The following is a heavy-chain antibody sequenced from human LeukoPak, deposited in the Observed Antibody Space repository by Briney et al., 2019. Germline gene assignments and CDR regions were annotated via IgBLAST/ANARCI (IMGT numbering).Heavy chain of an antibody. V-gene: IGHV3-7*01. Sequence: GGSLRLSCAASGFTFSSYWMSWVRQAPGKGLEWVANIKQDGSETSYVDSVKGRFTVSRDNAKNSLYLQMNSLRVEDAAMYYCAKVAASGISPTDYWGQGTLVTVSS. J-gene: IGHJ4*02. CDR3: AKVAASGISPTDY. D-gene: IGHD6-13*01. CDR1: GFTFSSYW. CDR2: IKQDGSET.